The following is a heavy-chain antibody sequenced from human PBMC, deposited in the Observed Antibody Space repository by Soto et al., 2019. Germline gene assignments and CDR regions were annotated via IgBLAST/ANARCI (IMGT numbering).Heavy chain of an antibody. CDR1: RGTFSNYT. D-gene: IGHD2-2*02. V-gene: IGHV1-69*02. CDR3: AMEYCCSTSCYRDY. Sequence: QVQLVQSGAEVKKPGSSVKVSSKASRGTFSNYTISWVRQAPGQGLEWMGRIIPILGIANYAQKFQGRVTITADKSTSTAYMELSSLRSEDTAVYYCAMEYCCSTSCYRDYWGQGTLVTVSS. CDR2: IIPILGIA. J-gene: IGHJ4*02.